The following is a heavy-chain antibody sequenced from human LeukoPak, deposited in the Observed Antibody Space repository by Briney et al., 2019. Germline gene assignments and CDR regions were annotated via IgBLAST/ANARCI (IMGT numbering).Heavy chain of an antibody. CDR3: ARDSTYWYDSGSSGPHYFDY. D-gene: IGHD3-10*01. CDR1: GFIFSNYA. J-gene: IGHJ4*02. CDR2: ISSDGSKT. Sequence: GGSPRLSCAASGFIFSNYAMHWVRQAPGKGLEWVALISSDGSKTYHADSVKGRFSISRDNSKNRLYLQLNSLRAEDTSVYYCARDSTYWYDSGSSGPHYFDYWGQGALVTVSS. V-gene: IGHV3-30*01.